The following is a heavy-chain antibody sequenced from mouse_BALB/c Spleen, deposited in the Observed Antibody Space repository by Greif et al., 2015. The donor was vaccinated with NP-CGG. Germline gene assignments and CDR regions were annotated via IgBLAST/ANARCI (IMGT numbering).Heavy chain of an antibody. CDR2: ISSGGSYT. Sequence: EVMLVESGGDLVKPGGSLKLSCAASGFAFSSYGMSWVRQTPDKRLEWVATISSGGSYTYYPDSVKGRFTISRDNAKNPRYLQMSSLKSEDPAMYYCASRSTMITTGYWGQGTSVTVSS. CDR3: ASRSTMITTGY. V-gene: IGHV5-6*02. CDR1: GFAFSSYG. J-gene: IGHJ4*01. D-gene: IGHD2-4*01.